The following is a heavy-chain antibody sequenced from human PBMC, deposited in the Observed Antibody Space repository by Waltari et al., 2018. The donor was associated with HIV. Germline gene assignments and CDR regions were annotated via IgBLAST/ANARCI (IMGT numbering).Heavy chain of an antibody. CDR1: GGSISSYY. Sequence: QVQLQESGPGLVKPSETLSLTCTVSGGSISSYYWSWIRQPPGKGLEWIGYIYYSGSTNYNPSLKSRVTISVDTSKNQFSLKLSSVTAADTAVYYCARMRRGFDPWGQGTLVTVSS. J-gene: IGHJ5*02. V-gene: IGHV4-59*01. CDR2: IYYSGST. CDR3: ARMRRGFDP.